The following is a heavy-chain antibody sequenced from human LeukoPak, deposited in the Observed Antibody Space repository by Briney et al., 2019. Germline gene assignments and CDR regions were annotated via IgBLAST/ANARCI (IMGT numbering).Heavy chain of an antibody. J-gene: IGHJ4*02. CDR2: ISSDSSYI. CDR1: GFTFSSYS. D-gene: IGHD3-22*01. CDR3: ARDYYNSSGYSSPIDH. Sequence: NPGGSLRLSCAASGFTFSSYSMNWVRQAPGKGLEWVSSISSDSSYIHYADSVKGRFTISRDNAKNSLYLQMNSLRAEDTAVYHCARDYYNSSGYSSPIDHWGQGALVTVSS. V-gene: IGHV3-21*01.